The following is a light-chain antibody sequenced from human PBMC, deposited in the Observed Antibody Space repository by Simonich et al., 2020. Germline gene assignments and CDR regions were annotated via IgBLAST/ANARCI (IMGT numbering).Light chain of an antibody. J-gene: IGKJ4*01. CDR3: QQYYSTPLT. CDR1: QGISNS. CDR2: AAS. Sequence: DIQLTQSPSSLSASVVARVTITCRASQGISNSLSWYQQKPGKAPKLLLSAASRLESGVPSRFSGSGSGTDYTLAISSLQPEDFATYYCQQYYSTPLTFGGGTKVEIK. V-gene: IGKV1-NL1*01.